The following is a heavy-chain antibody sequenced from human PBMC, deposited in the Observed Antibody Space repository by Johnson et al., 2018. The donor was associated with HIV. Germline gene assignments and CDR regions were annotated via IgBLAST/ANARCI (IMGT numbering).Heavy chain of an antibody. J-gene: IGHJ3*02. Sequence: QVQLVESGGGVVQPGRSLRLSCAASGFTFSSYAMHWVRQAPDKGLEWVAVISYDGSNKYYADSVKGRFTISRDNSKNTLYLQMNSLRAEDTAVYYCARVMQADAFDIWGQGTMVTVSS. CDR2: ISYDGSNK. CDR1: GFTFSSYA. V-gene: IGHV3-30-3*01. D-gene: IGHD2-8*01. CDR3: ARVMQADAFDI.